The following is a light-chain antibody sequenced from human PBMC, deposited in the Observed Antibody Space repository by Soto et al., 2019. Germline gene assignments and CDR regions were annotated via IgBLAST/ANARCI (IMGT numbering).Light chain of an antibody. V-gene: IGLV2-14*01. J-gene: IGLJ3*02. Sequence: QSALTQPASVSGSPGQSITISCTGSNNDVGGYNFVSWYQQHPGKAPKLMIYEVSYRPLGVSNRFSGSKSGNTASLTISGLQAEDEADYYCSSYTNDNTFLVFGGGTKVTVL. CDR2: EVS. CDR3: SSYTNDNTFLV. CDR1: NNDVGGYNF.